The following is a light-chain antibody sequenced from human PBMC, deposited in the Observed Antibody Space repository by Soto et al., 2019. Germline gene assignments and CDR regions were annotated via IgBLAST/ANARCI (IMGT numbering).Light chain of an antibody. V-gene: IGKV3-20*01. CDR3: QQYGSSPWT. CDR1: QSVSSTY. Sequence: EIVLTQSPGTLSLSPGERATLSCRASQSVSSTYLAWYQQKPGQAPRLLIYAASSRATGIPDRFSGSGSGTDFTLTISILEPEDFAVYYCQQYGSSPWTFGQGTKVDIK. J-gene: IGKJ2*02. CDR2: AAS.